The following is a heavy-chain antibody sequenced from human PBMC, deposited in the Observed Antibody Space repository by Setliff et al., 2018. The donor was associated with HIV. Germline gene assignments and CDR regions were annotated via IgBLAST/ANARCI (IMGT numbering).Heavy chain of an antibody. V-gene: IGHV1-2*02. Sequence: GASVKVSCKASGYTFTGYYIHWVRQAPGQGLEWMGWINPNTGGTNYSQTFQGRVTLTRDTSISTAYMELTGLTSDDTAVYYCARVAVSGTPWGQGTLVTVSS. CDR3: ARVAVSGTP. D-gene: IGHD6-19*01. J-gene: IGHJ4*02. CDR2: INPNTGGT. CDR1: GYTFTGYY.